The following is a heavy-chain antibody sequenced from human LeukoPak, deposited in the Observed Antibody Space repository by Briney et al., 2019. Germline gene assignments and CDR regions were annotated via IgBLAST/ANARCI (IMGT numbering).Heavy chain of an antibody. CDR1: GGSISSGSYY. CDR3: ARGAGGLFFDY. J-gene: IGHJ4*02. D-gene: IGHD3/OR15-3a*01. CDR2: IYTSGST. Sequence: SETLSLTCTVSGGSISSGSYYWSWIRQPAGKGLEWIGRIYTSGSTNYNPSLKSRVTISVDTSKNQFSLKLSSVTAAGTAVYYCARGAGGLFFDYWGQGTLVTVSS. V-gene: IGHV4-61*02.